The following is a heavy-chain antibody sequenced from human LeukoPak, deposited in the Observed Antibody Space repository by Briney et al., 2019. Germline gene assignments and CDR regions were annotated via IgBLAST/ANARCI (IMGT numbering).Heavy chain of an antibody. D-gene: IGHD5-18*01. V-gene: IGHV3-48*03. CDR1: GFTFSSYE. CDR3: ARDVGDTAAGGYYYYYMDV. CDR2: ISSSGSTI. Sequence: GGSLRLSCAASGFTFSSYEMNWVRQAPGKGLEWVSYISSSGSTIYYADSVKGRFTISRDNAKNSLYLQMNSLRAEDTAVYYCARDVGDTAAGGYYYYYMDVWGKGTTVTVSS. J-gene: IGHJ6*03.